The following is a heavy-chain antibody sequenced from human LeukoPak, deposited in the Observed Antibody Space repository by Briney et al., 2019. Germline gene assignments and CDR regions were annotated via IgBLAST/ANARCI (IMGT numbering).Heavy chain of an antibody. CDR3: ARVHSGGYDDLDC. D-gene: IGHD1-26*01. CDR1: GDSVSSNSGA. J-gene: IGHJ4*02. CDR2: TYYRSKWYN. V-gene: IGHV6-1*01. Sequence: SQTLSLTCGISGDSVSSNSGAWNWIRQSPSRGLEWLGRTYYRSKWYNDYAVSVKSRITINPDTSKNQFSPQLNSVTPEDTAVYYCARVHSGGYDDLDCWGQGTLVTVSS.